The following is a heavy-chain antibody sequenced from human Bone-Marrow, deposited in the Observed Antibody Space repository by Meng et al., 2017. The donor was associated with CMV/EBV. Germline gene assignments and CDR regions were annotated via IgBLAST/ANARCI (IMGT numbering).Heavy chain of an antibody. CDR3: ARDVSTVTHVLDDY. V-gene: IGHV1-2*02. CDR1: GYTFTGYY. J-gene: IGHJ4*02. CDR2: INPNSGGT. Sequence: ASVKVSCKASGYTFTGYYMHWVRQAPGQGLEWMGWINPNSGGTNYAQKFQGRVTMTRDTSISTAYMDLSRLRSDDTAVYYCARDVSTVTHVLDDYWGQGTLVIVSS. D-gene: IGHD4-17*01.